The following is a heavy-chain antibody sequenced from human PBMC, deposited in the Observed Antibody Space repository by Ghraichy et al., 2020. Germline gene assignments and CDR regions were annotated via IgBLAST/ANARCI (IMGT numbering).Heavy chain of an antibody. V-gene: IGHV4-59*01. CDR3: ARSNVHCTTSVCIKETFDY. Sequence: SETLSLTCTVSGGSITNYYWSWIRQSPEKGLEWIGYIYHDGSTNYNPSLKSRVTFSVDTSQNYFSLNLYSVTAADTAMYYCARSNVHCTTSVCIKETFDYWGQGTLVTVST. CDR1: GGSITNYY. J-gene: IGHJ4*02. D-gene: IGHD2-8*01. CDR2: IYHDGST.